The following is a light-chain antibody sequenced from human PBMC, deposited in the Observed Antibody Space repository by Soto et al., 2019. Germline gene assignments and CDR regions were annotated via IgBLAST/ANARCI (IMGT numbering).Light chain of an antibody. V-gene: IGKV3-20*01. Sequence: DIVLTQSPGTLSLSPGDGVPLSSRASKSVSSRYFTWYQKKPGQAPRLLIFATSTRATGIPDRFSGSGSGTDITLTISRLEPEDFAVYYCQQYGPSPMYTFGQGTKLEIK. CDR2: ATS. CDR3: QQYGPSPMYT. J-gene: IGKJ2*01. CDR1: KSVSSRY.